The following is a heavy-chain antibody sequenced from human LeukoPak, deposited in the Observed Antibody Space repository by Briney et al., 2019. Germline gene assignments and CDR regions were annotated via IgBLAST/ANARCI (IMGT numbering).Heavy chain of an antibody. V-gene: IGHV3-7*01. CDR3: ARYISTGD. Sequence: GGSLRLSCAASGFTFSSYWMTWVRQAPGKGLEWVANIKRDGSEESYVDSVRGRFTISRDNAKNSLYLQMDSLRAEDTAVYYCARYISTGDWGQGTLVTVSS. D-gene: IGHD3-3*02. J-gene: IGHJ4*02. CDR2: IKRDGSEE. CDR1: GFTFSSYW.